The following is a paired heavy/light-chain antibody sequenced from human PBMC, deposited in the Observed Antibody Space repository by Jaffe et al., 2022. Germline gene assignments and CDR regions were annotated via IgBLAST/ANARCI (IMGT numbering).Light chain of an antibody. CDR2: QAS. CDR3: QQYNGYPYT. Sequence: DIQMTQSPSTLSASVGDRVSITCRASQSISTWLAWYQQKPGKAPNLLIYQASTLESGVPSRFSGSGSGTEFTLTISSLQPDDFATYYCQQYNGYPYTFGQGTNLEI. CDR1: QSISTW. V-gene: IGKV1-5*03. J-gene: IGKJ2*01.
Heavy chain of an antibody. CDR2: MSNSGDTV. CDR1: GFIFSSYQ. V-gene: IGHV3-48*03. Sequence: EVQLVESGGGLVQPGGSLRLSCAASGFIFSSYQMNWVRQAPGKGLEWVSYMSNSGDTVYYAKSVKGRFTISRDNAKNSLYLQMNSLTAEDTAVYYCAREGTGGPPRYYYYMDVWGRGTTVTVSS. J-gene: IGHJ6*03. D-gene: IGHD1-1*01. CDR3: AREGTGGPPRYYYYMDV.